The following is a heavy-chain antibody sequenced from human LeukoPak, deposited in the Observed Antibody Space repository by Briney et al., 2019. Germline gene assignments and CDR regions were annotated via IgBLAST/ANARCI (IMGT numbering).Heavy chain of an antibody. CDR3: AKDARRYSGWYFFDH. V-gene: IGHV3-23*01. CDR1: GFTFSNLA. CDR2: ISDSGGTT. Sequence: GGSLRLSCAASGFTFSNLAMGWVRQAPGKGLEWVSVISDSGGTTYYADSVKGRFTISRDNSRNTLYLQMNSLRVDDTAVYYCAKDARRYSGWYFFDHWGQGTLVTVSS. D-gene: IGHD6-19*01. J-gene: IGHJ4*02.